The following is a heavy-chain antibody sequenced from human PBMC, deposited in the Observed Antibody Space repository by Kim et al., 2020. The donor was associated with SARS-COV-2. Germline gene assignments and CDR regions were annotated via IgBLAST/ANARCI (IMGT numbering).Heavy chain of an antibody. Sequence: GGSLRLSCEGSGFTFSNYDINWVRQAPGKGLEWVSGVTAGSQRTYYSDSVRGRFIISRDNSRSTVYLQLLGLRRDDTAVYYCATGGTIWGQGTRVTVSS. D-gene: IGHD3-16*01. CDR2: VTAGSQRT. V-gene: IGHV3-23*01. CDR1: GFTFSNYD. CDR3: ATGGTI. J-gene: IGHJ4*02.